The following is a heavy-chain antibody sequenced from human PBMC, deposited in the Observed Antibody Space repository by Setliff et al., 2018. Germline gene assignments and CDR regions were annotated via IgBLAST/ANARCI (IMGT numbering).Heavy chain of an antibody. D-gene: IGHD5-18*01. J-gene: IGHJ6*02. CDR2: IKRESDGGTT. V-gene: IGHV3-15*01. Sequence: PGGSLRLSCAASGFTFSNAWMSWVRQAPGKGLEWVGRIKRESDGGTTDYAAPVKGRFTIPRDDSKNTLYLQMNSLKTEDTAVYYCISLWLGYYGLDVWGQGTTVTVSS. CDR3: ISLWLGYYGLDV. CDR1: GFTFSNAW.